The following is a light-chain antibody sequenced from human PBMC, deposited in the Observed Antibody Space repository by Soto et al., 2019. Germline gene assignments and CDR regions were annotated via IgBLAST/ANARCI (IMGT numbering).Light chain of an antibody. Sequence: DIQMTQSPSSLSASVGDRVTITCRASQGIRYALGWYQQKPGTAPKRLIYGASILQNGVPSRFGGSGSGTEFTLTISSLQPEDFATYYCQKYNSAPRITFGQGTRLEIK. J-gene: IGKJ5*01. CDR2: GAS. CDR1: QGIRYA. CDR3: QKYNSAPRIT. V-gene: IGKV1-17*01.